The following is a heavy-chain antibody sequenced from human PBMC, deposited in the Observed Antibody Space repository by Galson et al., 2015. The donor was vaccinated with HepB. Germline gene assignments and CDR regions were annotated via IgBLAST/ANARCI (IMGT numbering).Heavy chain of an antibody. V-gene: IGHV3-33*01. D-gene: IGHD1-14*01. CDR2: IWYGGSNI. CDR1: GFTFSYFG. CDR3: ARDEAKLAGTTAALDY. J-gene: IGHJ4*02. Sequence: SLRLSCAASGFTFSYFGMHWVRLGPGKGLEWVAVIWYGGSNIYYIDSVKGRFTISRDNSKNTLYLQMNSLRAEDTAVYYCARDEAKLAGTTAALDYWGPGTLVTVSS.